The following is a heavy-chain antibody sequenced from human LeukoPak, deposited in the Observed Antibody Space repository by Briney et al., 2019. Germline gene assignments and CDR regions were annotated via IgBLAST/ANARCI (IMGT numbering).Heavy chain of an antibody. V-gene: IGHV3-33*01. Sequence: PGRSLRLSCAASGFTFSSYGMHWVRQAPGKGLEWVAVIWYDGSNKYYADSVKGVFTISRDNSKNTLYLQMNSLRAEDTAVYYCAREGIVVVPAAISPYRWFDPWGQGTLVTVSS. CDR3: AREGIVVVPAAISPYRWFDP. D-gene: IGHD2-2*01. CDR2: IWYDGSNK. CDR1: GFTFSSYG. J-gene: IGHJ5*02.